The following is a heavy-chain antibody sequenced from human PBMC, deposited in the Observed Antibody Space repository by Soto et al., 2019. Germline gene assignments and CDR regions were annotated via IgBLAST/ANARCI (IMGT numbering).Heavy chain of an antibody. CDR1: GFTVSTTY. CDR2: IYSGGST. CDR3: TRDARYDDYAA. V-gene: IGHV3-66*01. D-gene: IGHD4-17*01. J-gene: IGHJ5*02. Sequence: EVQLVESGGGLVQPGGSLRLSCAASGFTVSTTYMSWVRQAPGKGLEWVSVIYSGGSTYYADSVKGRFTISRDNSKNTWYLQLNSRRAEDTAVYYCTRDARYDDYAAWGQGPLVTVSS.